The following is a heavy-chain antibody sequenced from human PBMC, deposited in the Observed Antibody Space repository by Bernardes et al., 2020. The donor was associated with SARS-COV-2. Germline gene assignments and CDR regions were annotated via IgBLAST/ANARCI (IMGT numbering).Heavy chain of an antibody. D-gene: IGHD2-2*01. Sequence: ASVKVSCKASGYTFTSYGISWVRQAPGQGLEWMGWISAYNGNTNYAQKLQGRVTMTTDTSTSTAYMELRSLSSDDPAVYYCARVIEDIVVVPSYYYGMDVWGQGTTVT. CDR3: ARVIEDIVVVPSYYYGMDV. J-gene: IGHJ6*02. CDR1: GYTFTSYG. V-gene: IGHV1-18*04. CDR2: ISAYNGNT.